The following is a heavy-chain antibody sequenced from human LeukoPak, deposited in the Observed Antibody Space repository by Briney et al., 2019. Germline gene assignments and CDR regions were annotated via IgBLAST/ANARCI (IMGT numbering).Heavy chain of an antibody. D-gene: IGHD4-17*01. CDR1: GFTSNSYS. CDR2: ISSSSGTI. CDR3: ARDRASVTTSDGFDI. J-gene: IGHJ3*02. V-gene: IGHV3-48*02. Sequence: GRSLRLSCAASGFTSNSYSMNWVRQAPGKGLEWVSYISSSSGTIYYADSVKGRFTMSRENAKNSLYLQMNSLRDEDTAVYYCARDRASVTTSDGFDIWGQGTMVIVSS.